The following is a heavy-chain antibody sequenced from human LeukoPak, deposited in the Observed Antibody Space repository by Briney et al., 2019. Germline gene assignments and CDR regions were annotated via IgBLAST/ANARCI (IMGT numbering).Heavy chain of an antibody. Sequence: RASVTVSCKASGYTFTNYGVNWVRQAPGQGLEWMGWISTYNGNTNYAQRLQGRVTMTTDTSTSTAYMELRSLRSDDTAVYYCARTFGDRMPYYWGQGTLVTVSS. J-gene: IGHJ4*02. CDR1: GYTFTNYG. V-gene: IGHV1-18*01. CDR3: ARTFGDRMPYY. D-gene: IGHD3-3*01. CDR2: ISTYNGNT.